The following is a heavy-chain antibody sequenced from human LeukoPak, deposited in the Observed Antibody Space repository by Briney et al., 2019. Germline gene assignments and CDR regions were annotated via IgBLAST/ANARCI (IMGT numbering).Heavy chain of an antibody. CDR1: GFTFSSYC. V-gene: IGHV3-48*01. CDR2: ISSSSSTI. CDR3: ARAGSGFDTSSSWFQYYYGMDV. J-gene: IGHJ6*02. Sequence: PGGSLRLSCAASGFTFSSYCMNWVRQAPGKGLEWVSYISSSSSTIYYADSVKGRFTISRDNAKNSLYLQMNSLRAEDTAVYYCARAGSGFDTSSSWFQYYYGMDVWGQGTTVTVSS. D-gene: IGHD6-13*01.